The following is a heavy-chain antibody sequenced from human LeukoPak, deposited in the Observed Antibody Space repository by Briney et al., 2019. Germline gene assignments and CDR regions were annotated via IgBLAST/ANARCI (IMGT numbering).Heavy chain of an antibody. D-gene: IGHD3-22*01. CDR2: FDPEDGET. CDR1: GYTLTELS. J-gene: IGHJ4*02. Sequence: GASVKVSCKVSGYTLTELSMHWVRQAPGKGLEWMGGFDPEDGETIYAQKFQGRVTMTEDTSTDTAYMELISLRSEDTAVYYCATAYYDSSGYYGEYYFDYWGQGTLVTVSS. V-gene: IGHV1-24*01. CDR3: ATAYYDSSGYYGEYYFDY.